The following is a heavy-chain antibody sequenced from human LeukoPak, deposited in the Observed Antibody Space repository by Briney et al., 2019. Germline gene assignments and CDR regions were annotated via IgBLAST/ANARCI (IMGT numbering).Heavy chain of an antibody. Sequence: ASVTVSCKASGYTFSGYYIHWVRQAPGQGFEWMGWINPNSGGTNYAQKFQGRVTMTRDTSISTAYVELSRLRSDDTAMYYCARALPDSQAYSGYVTKPYHFDYWGQGTLVTVSS. D-gene: IGHD5-12*01. CDR1: GYTFSGYY. CDR2: INPNSGGT. CDR3: ARALPDSQAYSGYVTKPYHFDY. J-gene: IGHJ4*02. V-gene: IGHV1-2*02.